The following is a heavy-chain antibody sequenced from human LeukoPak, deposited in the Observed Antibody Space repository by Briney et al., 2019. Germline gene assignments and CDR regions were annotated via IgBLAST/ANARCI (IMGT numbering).Heavy chain of an antibody. Sequence: GGSLRLSCEGSGFTFRSHWMSWVRQAPGKGLEWVANIHQYGGEKYYVDSVRGRFSISRDNAKNSLYLQMNSLRAEDTAVYYCARDAALGSSSWYNWFDPWGQGTLVTVSS. V-gene: IGHV3-7*01. CDR3: ARDAALGSSSWYNWFDP. D-gene: IGHD6-13*01. CDR2: IHQYGGEK. CDR1: GFTFRSHW. J-gene: IGHJ5*02.